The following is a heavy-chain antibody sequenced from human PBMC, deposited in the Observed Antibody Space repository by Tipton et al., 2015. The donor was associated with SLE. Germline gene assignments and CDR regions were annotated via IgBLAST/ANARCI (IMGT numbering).Heavy chain of an antibody. J-gene: IGHJ4*02. Sequence: SRRLSCTASGFTFGDYAMSWVRQAPGKGLEWVGFIRSKAYGGTTEYAASVKGRFTISRDDSKSIAYLQMNSLKTEDTAVYYCTRDSITMIVVVFDYWGQGTLVTVSS. CDR3: TRDSITMIVVVFDY. V-gene: IGHV3-49*04. CDR1: GFTFGDYA. CDR2: IRSKAYGGTT. D-gene: IGHD3-22*01.